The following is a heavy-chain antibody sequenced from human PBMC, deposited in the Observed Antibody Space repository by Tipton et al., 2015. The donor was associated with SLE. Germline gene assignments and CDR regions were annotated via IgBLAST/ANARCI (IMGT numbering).Heavy chain of an antibody. CDR1: GASISSHY. Sequence: TLSLTCTVSGASISSHYWNWIRQPPGKGLEWIGNIYNNGNTNYNPSLKSRVTISVDTSRNQFFLKLSSVTAADTALYYCARAKRGSTTWGYWSDPWGQGTLATVSS. D-gene: IGHD6-13*01. CDR3: ARAKRGSTTWGYWSDP. CDR2: IYNNGNT. V-gene: IGHV4-59*11. J-gene: IGHJ5*02.